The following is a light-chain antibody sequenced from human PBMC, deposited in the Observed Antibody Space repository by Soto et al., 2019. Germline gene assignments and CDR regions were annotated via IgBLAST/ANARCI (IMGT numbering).Light chain of an antibody. CDR3: QHYCSSLFT. J-gene: IGKJ3*01. V-gene: IGKV3-20*01. Sequence: EIVLTQSPGTLSLSPGERATLSCRASQSVGSSYLAWYQQKPGQAPRLLIYAASSRATGIPDRFSGSGSETDFTLTISILEPEDFAVYYCQHYCSSLFTCGPGTKVDIK. CDR1: QSVGSSY. CDR2: AAS.